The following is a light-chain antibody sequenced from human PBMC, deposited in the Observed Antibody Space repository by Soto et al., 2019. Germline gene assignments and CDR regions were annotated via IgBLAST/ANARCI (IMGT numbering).Light chain of an antibody. CDR2: DAS. CDR1: QSVSSSY. J-gene: IGKJ5*01. Sequence: EIVMTQSPATLSVSPGERATLSCRASQSVSSSYLAWYRQKPGQAPRLLIYDASSRATGIPDRFSGSGSGTDFTLTISRLEPEDFAVYYCQQYGSSLITFGQGTRLEIK. V-gene: IGKV3-20*01. CDR3: QQYGSSLIT.